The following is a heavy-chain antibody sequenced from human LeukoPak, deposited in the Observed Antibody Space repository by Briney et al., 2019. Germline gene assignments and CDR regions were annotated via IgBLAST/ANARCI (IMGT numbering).Heavy chain of an antibody. CDR2: ISGSGGST. D-gene: IGHD6-13*01. CDR3: ARDLGGAAAEFAY. J-gene: IGHJ4*02. V-gene: IGHV3-23*01. Sequence: GGSLRLSCAASGFTFSSYAMSWARQAPGKGLEWDSAISGSGGSTYYADSVKGRFTISRDNSKNTLYLQMNSLRAEDTAVYYCARDLGGAAAEFAYWGQGTLVTVSS. CDR1: GFTFSSYA.